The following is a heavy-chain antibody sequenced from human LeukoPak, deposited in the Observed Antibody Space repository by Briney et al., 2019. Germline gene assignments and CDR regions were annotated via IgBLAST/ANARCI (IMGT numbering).Heavy chain of an antibody. V-gene: IGHV1-2*06. CDR1: GYTFTGYY. CDR3: ASGAEYYYDSSGYLDY. Sequence: ASVKVSCKASGYTFTGYYMHWVRQAPGQGLEWMGRINPNSGGTNYAQKFQGRVTMTRDTSISTAYMELSRLRSDDTAVYYCASGAEYYYDSSGYLDYWGQGTLVTVSS. J-gene: IGHJ4*02. D-gene: IGHD3-22*01. CDR2: INPNSGGT.